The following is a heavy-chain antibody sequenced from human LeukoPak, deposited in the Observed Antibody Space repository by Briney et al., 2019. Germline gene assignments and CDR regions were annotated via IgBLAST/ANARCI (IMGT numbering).Heavy chain of an antibody. CDR3: ARAPNPDFFDD. V-gene: IGHV4-30-4*01. J-gene: IGHJ4*02. CDR2: IYYSGST. D-gene: IGHD2-8*01. Sequence: SETLSLTCTVSGGSISSGDYYWSWIRQPPGTGLERIGYIYYSGSTYYNPSLKSRVTISVDTSKNQFSLKLSSVTAADTAVYYCARAPNPDFFDDWGQGTLVTVSS. CDR1: GGSISSGDYY.